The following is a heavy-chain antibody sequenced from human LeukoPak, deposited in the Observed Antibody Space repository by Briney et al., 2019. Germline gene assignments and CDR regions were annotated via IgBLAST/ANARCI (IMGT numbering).Heavy chain of an antibody. CDR3: ARGGSSSWYYYYYMDV. Sequence: GGSLRLSCAASGFTFSSYAMHWVRQAPGKGLEYVSAISSNGGSTYYANSVKGRFTISRDNSKNTLYLQMGSLRAEDMAVYYRARGGSSSWYYYYYMDVWGKGTTVTVSS. D-gene: IGHD6-13*01. CDR1: GFTFSSYA. V-gene: IGHV3-64*01. J-gene: IGHJ6*03. CDR2: ISSNGGST.